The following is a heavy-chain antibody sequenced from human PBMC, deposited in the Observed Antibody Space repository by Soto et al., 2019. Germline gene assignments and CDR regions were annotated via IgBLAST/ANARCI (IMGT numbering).Heavy chain of an antibody. J-gene: IGHJ4*02. D-gene: IGHD3-16*02. CDR2: ISYDGSNK. V-gene: IGHV3-30*18. CDR3: AKGGIYDYIWGSYRYPVDY. CDR1: GFTSSSYG. Sequence: QVQLVESGGGVVQPGRSLRLSCAASGFTSSSYGMHWVRQAPGKGLEWVAVISYDGSNKYYADSVKGRFTISRDNSKNTLYLQMNSLRAEDTAVYYCAKGGIYDYIWGSYRYPVDYWGQGTLVTVSS.